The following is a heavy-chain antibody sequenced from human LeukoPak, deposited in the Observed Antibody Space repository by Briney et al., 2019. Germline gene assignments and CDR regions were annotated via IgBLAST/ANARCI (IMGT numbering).Heavy chain of an antibody. CDR2: INHSGST. D-gene: IGHD6-13*01. Sequence: SETLSLTCAVYGGSFSGYYWSWIRQPPGKGLEWIGEINHSGSTNYNPSLKSRVTISVDTSKNQFSLKLSSVTAADTAVYYCARHRAAAGPPYYYYYMDVWGKGTTVTVSS. J-gene: IGHJ6*03. CDR3: ARHRAAAGPPYYYYYMDV. V-gene: IGHV4-34*01. CDR1: GGSFSGYY.